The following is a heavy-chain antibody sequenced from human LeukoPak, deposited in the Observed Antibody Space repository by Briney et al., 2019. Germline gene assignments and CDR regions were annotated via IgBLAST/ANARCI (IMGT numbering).Heavy chain of an antibody. CDR1: GGSISSGGYY. D-gene: IGHD3-10*01. CDR2: INHSGST. J-gene: IGHJ4*02. Sequence: SSETLSLTCTVSGGSISSGGYYWSWIRQPPGKGLEWIGEINHSGSTNYNPSLKSRVTISVDTSKNQFSLKLSSVTAADTAVYYCARGGFGSGSYYREFDYWGQGTLVTVSS. CDR3: ARGGFGSGSYYREFDY. V-gene: IGHV4-39*07.